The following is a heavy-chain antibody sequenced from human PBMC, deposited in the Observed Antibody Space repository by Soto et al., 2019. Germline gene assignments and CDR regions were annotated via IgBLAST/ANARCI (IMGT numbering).Heavy chain of an antibody. CDR2: IYCSGTT. J-gene: IGHJ4*02. D-gene: IGHD5-12*01. CDR1: GGSVSNTGFY. CDR3: ARVGTRDGYNSRYFDY. V-gene: IGHV4-61*08. Sequence: SETLSLTCTVSGGSVSNTGFYWSWIRQPPGKGLEYIAYIYCSGTTNYNPSLKSRLTISVDTSKNQFSLKLSSVTAADTAVYYCARVGTRDGYNSRYFDYWGQGILVTVSS.